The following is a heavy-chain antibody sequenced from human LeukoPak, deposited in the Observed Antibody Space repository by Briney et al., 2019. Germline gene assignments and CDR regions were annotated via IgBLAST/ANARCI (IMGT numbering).Heavy chain of an antibody. J-gene: IGHJ3*01. D-gene: IGHD4-17*01. CDR2: ISGNGGNT. Sequence: GGSLRLSCAASGFTFSSYAMNWVRQAPGKGLEWVSAISGNGGNTYYADSVKGRFTISRDNSMNTLYLQMNSLRADDTAMYYCASMTTVTLDDAFDLWGQGTMVTVSS. CDR1: GFTFSSYA. V-gene: IGHV3-23*01. CDR3: ASMTTVTLDDAFDL.